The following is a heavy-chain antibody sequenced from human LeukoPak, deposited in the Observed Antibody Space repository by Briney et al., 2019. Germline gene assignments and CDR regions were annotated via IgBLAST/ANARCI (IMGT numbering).Heavy chain of an antibody. CDR1: GFTFSRYW. CDR2: VNPDGSST. V-gene: IGHV3-74*01. D-gene: IGHD3-16*01. J-gene: IGHJ4*02. Sequence: PGGSLRLSCAASGFTFSRYWMHWVRQVPGKGLGWVSRVNPDGSSTTYADSVKGRFTSSRDNAKNTLYLQMSRLRVEDTAVYYCGRGGSYGDYWGQGILVTVSS. CDR3: GRGGSYGDY.